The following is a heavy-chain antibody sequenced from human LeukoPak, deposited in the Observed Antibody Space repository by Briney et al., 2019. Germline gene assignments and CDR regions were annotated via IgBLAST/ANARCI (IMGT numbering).Heavy chain of an antibody. Sequence: GGSLRLSCAASGFTFSSYWMHWVRQAPGKGLEWVAVISYDGSNKYYADSVKGRFTISRDNSKNTLYLQMNSLRAEDTAVYYCAKEGGSGSLSQAWTYYGMDVWGQGTTVTVSS. V-gene: IGHV3-30*18. D-gene: IGHD3-10*01. CDR3: AKEGGSGSLSQAWTYYGMDV. CDR1: GFTFSSYW. J-gene: IGHJ6*02. CDR2: ISYDGSNK.